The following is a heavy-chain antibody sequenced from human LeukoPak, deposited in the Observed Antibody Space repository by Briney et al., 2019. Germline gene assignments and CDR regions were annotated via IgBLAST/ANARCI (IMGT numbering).Heavy chain of an antibody. J-gene: IGHJ3*02. V-gene: IGHV4-39*07. Sequence: KASETLSLTCTVSGGSISSSSYYWGWIRQPPGKGLEWIGSIYYSGSTYYNPSLKSRVTISVDTSKNQFSLKLSSVTAADTAVYYCAILLGVVATPPDSLDIWGQGTMVTVYS. CDR2: IYYSGST. D-gene: IGHD2-15*01. CDR3: AILLGVVATPPDSLDI. CDR1: GGSISSSSYY.